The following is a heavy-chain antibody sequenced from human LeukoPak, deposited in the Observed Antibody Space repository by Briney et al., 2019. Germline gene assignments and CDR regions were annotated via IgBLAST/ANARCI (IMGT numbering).Heavy chain of an antibody. Sequence: SETLSLTCTVSGGSISNLYWSWIRQPPGKGLEWIAYIYYRGTTHYNPSLKGRVTISLDTSKSQFSLELSSVTAADTAVYYCARGPLSYCNSATCYDNWFDSWGKGALVTVSS. CDR1: GGSISNLY. CDR2: IYYRGTT. D-gene: IGHD2-2*01. V-gene: IGHV4-59*11. J-gene: IGHJ5*01. CDR3: ARGPLSYCNSATCYDNWFDS.